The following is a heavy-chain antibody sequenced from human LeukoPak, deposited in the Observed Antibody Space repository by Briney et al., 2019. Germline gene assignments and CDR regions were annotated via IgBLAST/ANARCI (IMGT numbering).Heavy chain of an antibody. CDR2: IYYSGST. V-gene: IGHV4-39*01. CDR1: GGSISSSSYY. J-gene: IGHJ4*02. CDR3: ARHTYSLRYFDWFGAFDY. D-gene: IGHD3-9*01. Sequence: SETLSLTCTVSGGSISSSSYYWGWIRQPPGKGLEWIGSIYYSGSTYYNPSLKSRVTISVDTSKNQFSLKLSSVTAADTAVYYCARHTYSLRYFDWFGAFDYWGQGTLVTVSS.